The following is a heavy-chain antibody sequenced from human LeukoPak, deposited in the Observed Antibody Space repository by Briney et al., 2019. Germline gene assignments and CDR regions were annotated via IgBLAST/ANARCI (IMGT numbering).Heavy chain of an antibody. V-gene: IGHV1-69*04. CDR2: IIPILGIP. CDR3: ARDSVRYFDWSTFDY. J-gene: IGHJ4*02. CDR1: GGTFSSYS. Sequence: ASVTVSCKASGGTFSSYSIAWVRQAPGQGLEWVGRIIPILGIPNYAKTFQGRVTITADKSTSTAYMELSSLRSEDTAVYYCARDSVRYFDWSTFDYWGQGTLVTVSS. D-gene: IGHD3-9*01.